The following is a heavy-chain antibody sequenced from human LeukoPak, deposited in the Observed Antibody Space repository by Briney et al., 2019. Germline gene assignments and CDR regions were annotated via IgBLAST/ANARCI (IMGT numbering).Heavy chain of an antibody. D-gene: IGHD3-10*01. V-gene: IGHV4-39*01. J-gene: IGHJ4*02. CDR3: ARTRYYYNSRSYGAPYYFDY. CDR1: GGSISSGSYY. Sequence: SETLSLTCTVSGGSISSGSYYWSWTRQPPGKGLEWIGSIYYSGSTYYNPSLKSRVTISVDTSKNQFSLKLSSVTAADTAVYYCARTRYYYNSRSYGAPYYFDYWGQGTLVTVSS. CDR2: IYYSGST.